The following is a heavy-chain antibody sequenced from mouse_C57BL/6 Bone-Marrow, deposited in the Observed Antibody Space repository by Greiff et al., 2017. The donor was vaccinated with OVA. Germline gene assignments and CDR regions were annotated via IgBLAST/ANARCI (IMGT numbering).Heavy chain of an antibody. Sequence: QVQLQQSGAELVRPGASVTLSCKASGYTFTDYEMHWVKPTPVHGLEWIGAIDPETGGTAYNQKFKGKAILTADKSSSTAYMELRSLTSEDSAVYYCTRSYSNYGDFDYWGQGTTLTVSS. CDR2: IDPETGGT. CDR1: GYTFTDYE. CDR3: TRSYSNYGDFDY. J-gene: IGHJ2*01. V-gene: IGHV1-15*01. D-gene: IGHD2-5*01.